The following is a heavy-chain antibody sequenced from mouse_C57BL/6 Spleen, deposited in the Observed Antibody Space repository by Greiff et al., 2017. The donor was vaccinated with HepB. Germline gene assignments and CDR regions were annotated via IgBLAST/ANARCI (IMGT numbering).Heavy chain of an antibody. CDR2: INPYNGGT. J-gene: IGHJ1*03. CDR3: ARITTVALKV. D-gene: IGHD1-1*01. V-gene: IGHV1-19*01. CDR1: GYTFTDYY. Sequence: EVQLQQSGPVLVKPGASVKMSCKASGYTFTDYYMNWVKQSHGKSLEWIGVINPYNGGTSYNQKFKGKATLTVDKSSSTAYMELNSLTSEDSAVYYCARITTVALKVWGTGTTVTVSS.